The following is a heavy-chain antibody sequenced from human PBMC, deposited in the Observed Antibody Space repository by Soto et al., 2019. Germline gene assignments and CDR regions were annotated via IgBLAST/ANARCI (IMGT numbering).Heavy chain of an antibody. V-gene: IGHV3-23*01. CDR3: AKSRAFRRIVAAGLYYFDY. CDR2: ISAGGSAT. Sequence: EVQLSESGGGLVQPGGSLRLSCAAPGFTFSNYGMSWVRQAPGKGLEWVSVISAGGSATSYADSVKGRFTVSRDNSKNPLYLQMSRLRAEDTAVYYCAKSRAFRRIVAAGLYYFDYWGQGTLVTVSS. J-gene: IGHJ4*02. D-gene: IGHD6-25*01. CDR1: GFTFSNYG.